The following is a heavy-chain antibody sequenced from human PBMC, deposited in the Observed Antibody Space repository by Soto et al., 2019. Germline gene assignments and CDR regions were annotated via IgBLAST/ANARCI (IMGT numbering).Heavy chain of an antibody. V-gene: IGHV5-51*01. CDR2: IYPGDSDT. CDR1: GYSFTSYW. CDR3: ARRITMVRGPNWFDP. J-gene: IGHJ5*02. D-gene: IGHD3-10*01. Sequence: GESLKISCKGSGYSFTSYWIGWVRQMPGKGLEWMGIIYPGDSDTRYSPSFQGQVTISADKSISTAYLQWSSLKAPDTAMYYCARRITMVRGPNWFDPWGQGTLVTVSS.